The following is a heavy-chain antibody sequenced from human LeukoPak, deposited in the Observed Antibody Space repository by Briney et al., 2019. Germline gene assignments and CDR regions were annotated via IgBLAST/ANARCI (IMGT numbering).Heavy chain of an antibody. CDR2: MNPNNGNT. J-gene: IGHJ6*03. V-gene: IGHV1-8*01. D-gene: IGHD3-16*01. CDR3: ARLHWESGGIYFYYYMDV. CDR1: GYTFTSSD. Sequence: GASVKVSCKASGYTFTSSDINWARQAPGQGLEWMASMNPNNGNTAYARKFQGRVTMTRNTSIGTAYLELSALRSEDTAVYYCARLHWESGGIYFYYYMDVWGKGTTVTVSS.